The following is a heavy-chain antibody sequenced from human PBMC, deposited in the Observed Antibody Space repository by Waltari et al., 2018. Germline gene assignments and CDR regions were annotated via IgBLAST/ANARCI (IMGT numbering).Heavy chain of an antibody. CDR2: IIPILGTA. CDR1: GGTFSSYA. J-gene: IGHJ6*02. D-gene: IGHD3-3*01. V-gene: IGHV1-69*01. Sequence: QVQLVQSGAEVKKPGSSVKVSCKASGGTFSSYAISWVRQAPGQGLEWMGGIIPILGTANYAQKCQGRVTITADESTSTAYMELSSLRSEDTAVYYCARDPRFLEWLPYYYGMDVWGQGTTVTVSS. CDR3: ARDPRFLEWLPYYYGMDV.